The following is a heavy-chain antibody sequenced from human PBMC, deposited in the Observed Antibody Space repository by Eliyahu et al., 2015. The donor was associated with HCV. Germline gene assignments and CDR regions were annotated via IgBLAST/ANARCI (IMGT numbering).Heavy chain of an antibody. Sequence: VKPSQTLSPTCTVSGGSVSSGGYYWTWIRQHPGKGLEWIGYIYYTGTTYYNPSLESRVTISVDTSKNQFSLKLSSVTAADTGRYFRSRDTAMVNFDFWGQGTLVTVSS. D-gene: IGHD5-18*01. V-gene: IGHV4-31*03. J-gene: IGHJ4*02. CDR3: SRDTAMVNFDF. CDR2: IYYTGTT. CDR1: GGSVSSGGYY.